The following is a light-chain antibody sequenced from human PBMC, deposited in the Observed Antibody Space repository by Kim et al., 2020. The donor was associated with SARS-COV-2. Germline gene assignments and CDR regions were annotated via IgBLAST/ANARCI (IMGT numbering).Light chain of an antibody. V-gene: IGLV3-1*01. CDR2: QNS. J-gene: IGLJ3*02. CDR3: QAWDSFTAV. CDR1: KLGDKL. Sequence: SYELTQPPSVSVSPGQTASITCSGDKLGDKLASWYQQKPGQSPVLVMYQNSKRYSGIPGRFSGSNSGNTATLTISGTQAMDEADYFCQAWDSFTAVFGGGTHLTVL.